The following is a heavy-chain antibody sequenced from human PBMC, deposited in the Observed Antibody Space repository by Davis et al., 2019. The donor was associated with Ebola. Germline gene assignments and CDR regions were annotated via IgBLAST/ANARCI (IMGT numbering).Heavy chain of an antibody. CDR3: ARVRSNILTGYHY. V-gene: IGHV3-74*01. Sequence: GESLKISCAASGFSFSIHWMHWVRQAPGKGLVWVSRINGDGSTTSYADSVKGRFTISRDNAKNTLYLQMDSLTAEDTAVYYCARVRSNILTGYHYWGQGTVVTVSS. CDR1: GFSFSIHW. D-gene: IGHD3-9*01. J-gene: IGHJ4*02. CDR2: INGDGSTT.